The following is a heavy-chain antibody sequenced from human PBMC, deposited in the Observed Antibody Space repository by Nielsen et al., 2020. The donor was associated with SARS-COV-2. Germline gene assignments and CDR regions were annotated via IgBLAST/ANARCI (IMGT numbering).Heavy chain of an antibody. CDR1: GGTFSSYA. V-gene: IGHV1-46*01. Sequence: ASVKVSCKASGGTFSSYAISWVRQAPGQGLEWMGIINPSGGSTSYAQKFQGRVTMTRDTSTSTVYMELSSLRSEDTAVYYCARMGCSGGSCYPEYWGQRTLVTVSS. CDR2: INPSGGST. D-gene: IGHD2-15*01. J-gene: IGHJ4*02. CDR3: ARMGCSGGSCYPEY.